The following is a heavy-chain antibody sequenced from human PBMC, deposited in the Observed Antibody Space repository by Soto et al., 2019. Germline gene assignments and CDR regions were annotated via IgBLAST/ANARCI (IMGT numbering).Heavy chain of an antibody. J-gene: IGHJ4*02. Sequence: EVQLVQSGAEVKKPGESLKISCQGSGYSFSRYWIGWVRQMPGRGLEWMGVMYPGDSDTRYSPSFQGQVTLSADNSISTAYLQWSSLKASDTAMYYCARWEAYDSTGYYYKYWGQGTLVTVSS. D-gene: IGHD3-22*01. V-gene: IGHV5-51*01. CDR2: MYPGDSDT. CDR1: GYSFSRYW. CDR3: ARWEAYDSTGYYYKY.